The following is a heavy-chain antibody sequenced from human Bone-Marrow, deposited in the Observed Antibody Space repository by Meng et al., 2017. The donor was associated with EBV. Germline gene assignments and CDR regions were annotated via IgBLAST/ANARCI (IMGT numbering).Heavy chain of an antibody. CDR3: VRGRMGYVTSWYDS. Sequence: GGNLVKPVGSRILSCADSGFTFSDYYIGWIRQAPGKGLEWVSHISRGGTSVYYADSVKGRFTVSRDNAKNSLYLQMIGLSGDDTAVYFCVRGRMGYVTSWYDSWGQGTLVTVSS. D-gene: IGHD3-16*01. CDR1: GFTFSDYY. V-gene: IGHV3-11*01. J-gene: IGHJ5*01. CDR2: ISRGGTSV.